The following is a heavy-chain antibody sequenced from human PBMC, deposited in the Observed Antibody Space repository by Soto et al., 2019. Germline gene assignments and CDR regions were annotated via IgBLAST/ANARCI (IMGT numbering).Heavy chain of an antibody. CDR3: AKDQYNTKTWSDF. V-gene: IGHV3-23*01. CDR1: GFTFSSYA. Sequence: GGSLRLSCAASGFTFSSYAMSWVRQAPGKGLEWVSAISGSGGSTYYSDSVKGRFTISRDNSKNILWLQMNSLRAEDTAVYYCAKDQYNTKTWSDFWGLGTLVTVSS. CDR2: ISGSGGST. D-gene: IGHD1-20*01. J-gene: IGHJ5*01.